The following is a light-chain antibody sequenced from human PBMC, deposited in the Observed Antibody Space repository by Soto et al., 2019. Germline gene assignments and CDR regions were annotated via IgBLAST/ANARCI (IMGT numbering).Light chain of an antibody. Sequence: EIVMTQSPDTLSVSPGESATLSCRARQSISNNLAWYQQKPGQAPRLLIYGASTRTTGIPARFRGSGSGTEFTLTISSLQSEDFAVYYCQQYNNWPYTFAQGTKLEIK. J-gene: IGKJ2*01. CDR2: GAS. CDR3: QQYNNWPYT. CDR1: QSISNN. V-gene: IGKV3-15*01.